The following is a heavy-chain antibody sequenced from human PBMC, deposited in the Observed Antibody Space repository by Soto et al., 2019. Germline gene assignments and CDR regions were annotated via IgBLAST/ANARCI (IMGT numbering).Heavy chain of an antibody. CDR1: GFTFSSYA. CDR2: ISGSGGST. CDR3: AKFRWEPLPRAYYYYYGMDV. V-gene: IGHV3-23*01. D-gene: IGHD1-26*01. Sequence: EASLRLSCAASGFTFSSYAMSWVRQAPGKGLELVSAISGSGGSTYYADSVKGRLTISRDNSKSTLYLQMNSLRAEDTAVYYCAKFRWEPLPRAYYYYYGMDVGGQATTVTVSS. J-gene: IGHJ6*02.